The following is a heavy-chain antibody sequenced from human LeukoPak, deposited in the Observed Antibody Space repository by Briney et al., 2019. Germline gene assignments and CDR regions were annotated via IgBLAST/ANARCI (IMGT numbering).Heavy chain of an antibody. J-gene: IGHJ4*02. CDR1: GLTVSSNY. V-gene: IGHV3-53*01. D-gene: IGHD3-22*01. CDR3: ANYDTTGFYFDQ. CDR2: LYSDGTT. Sequence: GESLRLSCSASGLTVSSNYMSWVRQAPGKGLEWVSLLYSDGTTYYADSVRGRFAISRDNSKNTLYLQMFSLRAEDTAMYYCANYDTTGFYFDQWGQGTLVTVSS.